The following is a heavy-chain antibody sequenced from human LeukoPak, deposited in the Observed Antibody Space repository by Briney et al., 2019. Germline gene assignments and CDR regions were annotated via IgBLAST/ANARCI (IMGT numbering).Heavy chain of an antibody. CDR3: ARERSYCSGATCSLDL. V-gene: IGHV3-21*01. CDR1: GFSLSIYG. CDR2: TGLSSSYI. Sequence: GGSLRLSCAASGFSLSIYGMVWVRQAPGKGLEWIASTGLSSSYIGYADSVKGRFTISRDNGENSVYLQMNSPRAEDTAVYFCARERSYCSGATCSLDLWGQGTLVTVSS. J-gene: IGHJ5*02. D-gene: IGHD2-15*01.